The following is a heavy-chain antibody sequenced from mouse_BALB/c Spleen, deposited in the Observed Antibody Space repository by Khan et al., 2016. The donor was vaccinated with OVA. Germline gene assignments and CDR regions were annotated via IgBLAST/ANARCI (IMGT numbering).Heavy chain of an antibody. CDR2: INTYTGEP. V-gene: IGHV9-3-1*01. J-gene: IGHJ4*01. D-gene: IGHD1-1*01. CDR1: GYIFTNYG. CDR3: ARTLDGSGYDYAMDY. Sequence: QIQLVQSGPELKKPGETVKISCKASGYIFTNYGMTWVKQAPGKGLKWMGWINTYTGEPTYADDFKGRFAFSLETSANTAYLQINNLKHEDTATYFGARTLDGSGYDYAMDYWGQGTAVTVSS.